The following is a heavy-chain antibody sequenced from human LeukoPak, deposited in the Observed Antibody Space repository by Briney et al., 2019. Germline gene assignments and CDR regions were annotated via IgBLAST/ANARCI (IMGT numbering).Heavy chain of an antibody. CDR3: ARRRYFDWLLVDAFDI. J-gene: IGHJ3*02. CDR2: ISSSSSTI. Sequence: PGGSLRLSCAASGFTFSSYSMNWVRQAPGKGLEWVSYISSSSSTIYYADSVKGRFTISRDNAKNSLYLQMNSLRAEDTAVYYCARRRYFDWLLVDAFDIWGQGTMVTVSS. D-gene: IGHD3-9*01. V-gene: IGHV3-48*01. CDR1: GFTFSSYS.